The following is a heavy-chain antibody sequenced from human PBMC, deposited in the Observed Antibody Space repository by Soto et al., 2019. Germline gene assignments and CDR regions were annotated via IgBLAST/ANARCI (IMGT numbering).Heavy chain of an antibody. V-gene: IGHV3-21*01. CDR1: GFTFSSET. CDR2: ISGDSAYI. Sequence: EMQLVESGGGLVKPGGSLRLSCAASGFTFSSETMNWVRQAPGKGLEWVSSISGDSAYIFCADSVKGRFTSSRDNAKNSLYLQMDSLRAEDTAVYYCAREDYYMDVWGKGTTVTVSS. J-gene: IGHJ6*03. CDR3: AREDYYMDV.